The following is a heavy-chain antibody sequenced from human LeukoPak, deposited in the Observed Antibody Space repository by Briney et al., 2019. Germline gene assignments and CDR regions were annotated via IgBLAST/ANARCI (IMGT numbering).Heavy chain of an antibody. CDR1: GFTFSSYA. CDR3: ARDPRDFWSGYYTN. V-gene: IGHV3-11*06. CDR2: IGSSSSYT. D-gene: IGHD3-3*01. Sequence: GGSLRLSCAASGFTFSSYAMSWIRQAPGKGLEWVSYIGSSSSYTNYADSVKGRFTISRDNAKNSLYLQMNSLRAEDTAVYYCARDPRDFWSGYYTNWGQGTLVTVSS. J-gene: IGHJ4*02.